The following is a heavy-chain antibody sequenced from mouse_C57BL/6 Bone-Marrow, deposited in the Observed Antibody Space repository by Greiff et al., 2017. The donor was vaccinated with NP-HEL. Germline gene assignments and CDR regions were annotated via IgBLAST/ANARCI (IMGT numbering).Heavy chain of an antibody. D-gene: IGHD1-1*01. J-gene: IGHJ3*01. CDR1: GFTFSSYG. V-gene: IGHV5-6*02. Sequence: DVKLVESGGDLVKPGGSLKLSCAASGFTFSSYGMSWVRQTPDKRLEWVATISSGGSYTYYPDSVKGRFTISRDNAKNTLYLQMSSLKSEDTAMYYCARPFITYWGQGTLVTVSA. CDR3: ARPFITY. CDR2: ISSGGSYT.